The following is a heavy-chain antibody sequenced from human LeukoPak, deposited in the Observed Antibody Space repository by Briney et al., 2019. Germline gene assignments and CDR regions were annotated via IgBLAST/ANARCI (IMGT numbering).Heavy chain of an antibody. V-gene: IGHV3-23*01. Sequence: PGGSLRLSRAASGFTLSSYAMSWVRQAPPKGLEWVSAISGSGGSTYYADSVKGRFTISRDNSKNTLYLQMNSLRAEGTAVYYCAKDHASGLWGKGTTVTVSS. CDR2: ISGSGGST. CDR3: AKDHASGL. CDR1: GFTLSSYA. D-gene: IGHD3-10*01. J-gene: IGHJ6*04.